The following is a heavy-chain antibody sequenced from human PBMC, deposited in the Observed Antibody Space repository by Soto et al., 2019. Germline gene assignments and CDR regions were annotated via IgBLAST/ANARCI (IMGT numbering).Heavy chain of an antibody. J-gene: IGHJ5*02. Sequence: QVQLVQSGAEVKKPGASVKVSCMASGYTFTGYFIHWVREVPGQGLEYMGWINPNTGCTDYAQKFQGRVTMTRDTSSSTVFMEMKRLTSDDTAVYYSAREASWPARDWFDPWGQGTLVTVSP. CDR3: AREASWPARDWFDP. CDR2: INPNTGCT. V-gene: IGHV1-2*02. CDR1: GYTFTGYF.